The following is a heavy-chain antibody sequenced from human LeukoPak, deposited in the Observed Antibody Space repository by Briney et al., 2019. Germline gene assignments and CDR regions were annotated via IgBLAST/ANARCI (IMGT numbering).Heavy chain of an antibody. CDR1: GFSFSTYA. D-gene: IGHD4-23*01. V-gene: IGHV3-30*03. J-gene: IGHJ4*02. Sequence: GGSLRLSCAVSGFSFSTYAMHWVRQAPGKGLDWVAVISNDGDKKYYADSVKGRVTISRDNSKNTLYLDLNSLRIEDTSVFYCARSAGGGNPIDYWGQGTLVTVSS. CDR2: ISNDGDKK. CDR3: ARSAGGGNPIDY.